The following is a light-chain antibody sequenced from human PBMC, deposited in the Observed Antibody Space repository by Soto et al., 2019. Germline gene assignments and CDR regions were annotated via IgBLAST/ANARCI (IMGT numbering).Light chain of an antibody. CDR1: QSVTNY. Sequence: EVVLTQSPATLSLSPGERATLSCRASQSVTNYLAWYQQKPGQAPRLLLYDVSNRATGIPARFSGSGSGTDFPLTISSLEPEDFAIYYCQQRHSWPITFGQGTRLEIK. V-gene: IGKV3-11*01. CDR2: DVS. J-gene: IGKJ5*01. CDR3: QQRHSWPIT.